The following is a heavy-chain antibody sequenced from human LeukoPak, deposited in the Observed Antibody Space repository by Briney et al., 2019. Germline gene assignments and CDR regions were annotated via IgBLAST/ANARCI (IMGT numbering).Heavy chain of an antibody. D-gene: IGHD1-7*01. J-gene: IGHJ5*02. Sequence: SETLSLTCTVSGDSITSYYWSWIRQPPGKGLEWIGSIYYSGSTYYNPSLKSRVTISVDTSKNQFSLKLSSVTAADTAVYYCARMYREYNWNYDWFDPWGQGTLVTVSS. V-gene: IGHV4-59*05. CDR1: GDSITSYY. CDR2: IYYSGST. CDR3: ARMYREYNWNYDWFDP.